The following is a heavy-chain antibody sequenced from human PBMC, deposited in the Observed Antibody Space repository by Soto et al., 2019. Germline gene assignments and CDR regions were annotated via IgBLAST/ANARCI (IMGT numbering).Heavy chain of an antibody. CDR2: INAGNGNT. V-gene: IGHV1-3*01. J-gene: IGHJ4*02. Sequence: ASVKVSCKASGYTFTSYAMHWVRQAPGQRLEWMGWINAGNGNTKYSQKFQGRVTITRDTSASTAYMELSSLRSEDTAVYYCARSSMYSGYDLYYFDYWGQGTLVTVSS. CDR3: ARSSMYSGYDLYYFDY. CDR1: GYTFTSYA. D-gene: IGHD5-12*01.